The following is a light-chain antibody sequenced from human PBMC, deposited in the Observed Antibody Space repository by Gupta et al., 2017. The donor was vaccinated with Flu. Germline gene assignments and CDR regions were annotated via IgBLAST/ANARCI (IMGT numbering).Light chain of an antibody. CDR3: QQDCRSYT. J-gene: IGKJ2*01. V-gene: IGKV3-20*01. CDR1: QTVSSTY. CDR2: GTS. Sequence: EVVLTQSPGTLSLFPGERATLSCMATQTVSSTYLAWYQQKPGQAHRHIIYGTSNSASGNPDRFSGCGSETDFTLTSSGREHEDFAVYYAQQDCRSYTFGQGTKMEIK.